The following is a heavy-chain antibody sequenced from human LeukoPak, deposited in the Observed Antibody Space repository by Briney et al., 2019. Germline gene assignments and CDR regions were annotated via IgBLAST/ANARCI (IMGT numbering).Heavy chain of an antibody. CDR1: GFTFSSYG. CDR2: IQYDGSDT. Sequence: PGGSLRLSCAASGFTFSSYGMYWVRQAPGKGLEWVAFIQYDGSDTYYTDSMKGRFTISRDNSKNTLFLQMNNLRAEETALYYCAKRDCSGSGCGYYYMGVWGKGTTVTVSS. D-gene: IGHD2-15*01. CDR3: AKRDCSGSGCGYYYMGV. J-gene: IGHJ6*03. V-gene: IGHV3-30*02.